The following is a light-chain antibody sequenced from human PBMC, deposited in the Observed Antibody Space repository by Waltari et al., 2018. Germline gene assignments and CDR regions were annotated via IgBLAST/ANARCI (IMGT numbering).Light chain of an antibody. CDR2: AAS. CDR3: LQYNSYPWT. J-gene: IGKJ1*01. V-gene: IGKV1-17*01. CDR1: QGIRKD. Sequence: DIYMTKSPTSLAASVRGRVTITCRASQGIRKDLGWYQQKPGKAPKRLIYAASSLQSGVPSRFSGSGSGTEFTLTISSLQPEDFASYYCLQYNSYPWTFGQGTKVEIK.